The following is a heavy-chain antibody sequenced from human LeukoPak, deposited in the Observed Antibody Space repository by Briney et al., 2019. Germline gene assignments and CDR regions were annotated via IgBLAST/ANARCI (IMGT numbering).Heavy chain of an antibody. V-gene: IGHV4-59*08. CDR2: IYYSGST. Sequence: SETLSLTCTVSGGSTSSYYWSWIRQPPGKGLEWIGYIYYSGSTNYNPSLKSRVTISVDTSKNQFSLKLSSVTAADTAVYYCARRPGCSSSWYIDWGQGTLVTVSS. D-gene: IGHD6-13*01. CDR3: ARRPGCSSSWYID. CDR1: GGSTSSYY. J-gene: IGHJ4*02.